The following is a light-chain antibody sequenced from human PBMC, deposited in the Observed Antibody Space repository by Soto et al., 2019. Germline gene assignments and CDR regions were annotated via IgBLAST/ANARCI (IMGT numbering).Light chain of an antibody. Sequence: EIVMTQSPATLSVSPGERATLSCRASRSVNSTLAWYQQKPGQAPRLLIYGASTRATGIPARFSGSGSETEFTLTISSLQSEDFAVYYCQQYNNWWTFGQGTKVEIK. CDR3: QQYNNWWT. CDR2: GAS. V-gene: IGKV3-15*01. J-gene: IGKJ1*01. CDR1: RSVNST.